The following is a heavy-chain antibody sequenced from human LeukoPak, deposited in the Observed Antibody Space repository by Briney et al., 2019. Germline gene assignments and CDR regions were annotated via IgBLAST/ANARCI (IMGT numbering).Heavy chain of an antibody. J-gene: IGHJ5*02. D-gene: IGHD3-22*01. V-gene: IGHV3-23*01. CDR1: GLIFTSYA. CDR2: MSGAGDIA. Sequence: GGSLRLSCAASGLIFTSYAMSWVRQAPGQGLEWVSSMSGAGDIAHYAESVRGRFTISRDNSRNTLYLQMNSLRADDTAVYYCAKLKSALIVVGAWGQGIRVAVSS. CDR3: AKLKSALIVVGA.